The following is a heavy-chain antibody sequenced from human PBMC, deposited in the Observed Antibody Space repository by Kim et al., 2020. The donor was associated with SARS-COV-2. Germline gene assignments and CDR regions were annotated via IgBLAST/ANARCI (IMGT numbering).Heavy chain of an antibody. V-gene: IGHV3-48*02. Sequence: YNADSGKGRFTISRDNAEKSLYLQMNSLGDEDTAVYYCARDLGRSYGMDVWGQGTTVTVSS. CDR3: ARDLGRSYGMDV. J-gene: IGHJ6*02.